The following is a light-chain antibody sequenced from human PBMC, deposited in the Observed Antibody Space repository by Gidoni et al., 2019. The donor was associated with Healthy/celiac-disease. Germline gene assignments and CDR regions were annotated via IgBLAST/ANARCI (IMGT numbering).Light chain of an antibody. Sequence: GDRVTITCQASQGISSYLAWYQQKPGKAPKLLIYAASTLQSGVPSMFSGSGSGTDFTLTISCLQSEDFATYYCQQYYSYPYTFGQGTKLEIK. CDR1: QGISSY. J-gene: IGKJ2*01. V-gene: IGKV1-8*01. CDR2: AAS. CDR3: QQYYSYPYT.